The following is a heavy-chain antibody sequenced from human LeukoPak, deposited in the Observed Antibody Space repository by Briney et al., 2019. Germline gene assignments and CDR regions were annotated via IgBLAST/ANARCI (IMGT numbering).Heavy chain of an antibody. D-gene: IGHD3-3*01. J-gene: IGHJ4*02. CDR3: ARGFRYFDY. CDR1: GGSISSSSYY. CDR2: IYYSGST. V-gene: IGHV4-39*01. Sequence: SETLSLTCTVSGGSISSSSYYWGWIRQPPGKGLEWIGSIYYSGSTYYNPSLKSRVTISVDTSKNQFSLKLSSVTAADTAVYYCARGFRYFDYWGQRTLVTVSS.